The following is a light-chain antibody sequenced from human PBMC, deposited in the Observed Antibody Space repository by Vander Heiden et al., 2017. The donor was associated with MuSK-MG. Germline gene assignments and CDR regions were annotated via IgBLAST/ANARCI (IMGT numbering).Light chain of an antibody. J-gene: IGKJ4*01. CDR3: QQFYSYPHT. CDR2: DAS. CDR1: QGISSA. Sequence: AIQLTQSPSSLSASVGDRVTITCLASQGISSALAWYQQKPGKAPKLLIYDASSLKSGVPSRFSGSGSGTDFTLTISSLQPEDFATYYCQQFYSYPHTFGGGTKVEIK. V-gene: IGKV1-13*02.